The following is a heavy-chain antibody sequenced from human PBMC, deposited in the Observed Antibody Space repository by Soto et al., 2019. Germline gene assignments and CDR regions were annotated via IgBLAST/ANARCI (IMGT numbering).Heavy chain of an antibody. D-gene: IGHD3-10*01. Sequence: QVQLEQSGAEVKKPGSSVKISCKASGGTLSDHGVSWLRQAPGQGLEWVGGTIPVFNTAKYAPKFQGRVTLAADKAACVAYMELGSLISDDTAFYYCARGVYGSGNYYTGPAAFDIWGQGTLVIVSS. CDR3: ARGVYGSGNYYTGPAAFDI. CDR1: GGTLSDHG. CDR2: TIPVFNTA. V-gene: IGHV1-69*06. J-gene: IGHJ3*02.